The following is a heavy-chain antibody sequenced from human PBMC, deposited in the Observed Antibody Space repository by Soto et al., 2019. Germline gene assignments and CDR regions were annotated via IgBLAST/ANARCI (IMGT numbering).Heavy chain of an antibody. J-gene: IGHJ4*02. CDR1: GFTVSSTY. CDR2: IYSGGST. CDR3: ARGVPITPGTFDY. V-gene: IGHV3-53*01. D-gene: IGHD5-12*01. Sequence: GSLRLFCAASGFTVSSTYMSWVRQAPGKGLEWISIIYSGGSTFYADSVKGRFTISRDNSKNTLYLQMNSLRAEDTAVYYCARGVPITPGTFDYRGQGTLVTVS.